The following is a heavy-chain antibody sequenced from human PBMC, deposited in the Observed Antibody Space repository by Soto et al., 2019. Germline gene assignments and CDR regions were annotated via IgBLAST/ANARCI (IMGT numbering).Heavy chain of an antibody. CDR2: ISYDGSNK. Sequence: QVQLVESGGGVVQPGRSLRLSCAASGFTFSSYGMHWVRQAPGKGLEWVAVISYDGSNKYYADSVKGRFTISRDNSKNTLYLQMNSLRADDTAVYYCATTVSSGHYDYWGQGTLVTVSS. V-gene: IGHV3-30*03. CDR3: ATTVSSGHYDY. CDR1: GFTFSSYG. J-gene: IGHJ4*02. D-gene: IGHD3-22*01.